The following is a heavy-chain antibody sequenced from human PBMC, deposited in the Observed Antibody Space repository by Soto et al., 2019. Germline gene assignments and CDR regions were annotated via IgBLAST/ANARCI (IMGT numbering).Heavy chain of an antibody. V-gene: IGHV4-34*01. Sequence: QVQLQQCGAGLLKPSETLSLTCAVYGASFSGYYWCWLRQPPGKGLEWIGESNHDGNTNYNPSLKCRVSMSVDQAKNLFSRRLSLVTAADTAVYYGARVLRAGVTTDGGQGPLVIVSS. D-gene: IGHD5-18*01. CDR2: SNHDGNT. CDR3: ARVLRAGVTTD. J-gene: IGHJ4*02. CDR1: GASFSGYY.